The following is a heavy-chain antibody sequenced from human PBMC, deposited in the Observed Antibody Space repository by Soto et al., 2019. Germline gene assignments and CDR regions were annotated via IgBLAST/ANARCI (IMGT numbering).Heavy chain of an antibody. J-gene: IGHJ4*02. D-gene: IGHD6-19*01. CDR3: ARSVEGHFDY. CDR2: ITSDTNTI. Sequence: EVQLVESRGGLVQPGGSLRLTCVASGFPFSIYSMNWVRQAPGKGLEWSSYITSDTNTIKYADSVKGRFTISRDNTKNLVYLQTNSLRDEDTAVYFCARSVEGHFDYWGQGTVVTVSS. V-gene: IGHV3-48*02. CDR1: GFPFSIYS.